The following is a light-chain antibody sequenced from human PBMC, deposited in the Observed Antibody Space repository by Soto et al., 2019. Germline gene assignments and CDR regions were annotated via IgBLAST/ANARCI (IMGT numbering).Light chain of an antibody. V-gene: IGLV4-69*01. CDR3: QTWGTGIRV. J-gene: IGLJ2*01. Sequence: QPVLTQSPSASASLGASVKLTCTLSSGHSSYVIAWHQQQPEKGPRYLMKVNSDGSHSKGDGIPDRFSGSSSGAERYLTISSLQSEGEADYYCQTWGTGIRVFGGGTKLTVL. CDR2: VNSDGSH. CDR1: SGHSSYV.